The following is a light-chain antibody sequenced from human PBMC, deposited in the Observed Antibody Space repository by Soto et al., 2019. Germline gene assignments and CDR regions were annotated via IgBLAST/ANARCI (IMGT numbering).Light chain of an antibody. V-gene: IGLV1-40*01. Sequence: QAVVTQPPSVSGAPGQRVTISCTGSSSNIGAGYGVHWYQQLPGTAPKLLIYGXXXXXXXXXXXXXGSKSGTSASLAITGXXXXXXXXXXCQSYDSSLSGWVFGGGTKVTVL. CDR1: SSNIGAGYG. CDR3: QSYDSSLSGWV. CDR2: GXX. J-gene: IGLJ3*02.